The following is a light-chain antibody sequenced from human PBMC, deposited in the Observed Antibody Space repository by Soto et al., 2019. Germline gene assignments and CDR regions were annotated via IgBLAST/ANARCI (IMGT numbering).Light chain of an antibody. CDR2: AAS. CDR3: QQLFDSPIT. Sequence: IQMTQSPSTLSASVGDRVTITCRASQSIGSWLAWYQQRPGKAPKLLIYAASTLESGVPSRFSATVSGTEFSLTITSLQPEDFATYYCQQLFDSPITFGQGTRLEIK. V-gene: IGKV1-5*01. CDR1: QSIGSW. J-gene: IGKJ5*01.